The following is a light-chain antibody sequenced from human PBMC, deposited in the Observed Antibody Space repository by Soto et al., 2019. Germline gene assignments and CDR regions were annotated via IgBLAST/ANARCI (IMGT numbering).Light chain of an antibody. CDR3: QQYNNWPQT. V-gene: IGKV3-15*01. J-gene: IGKJ1*01. CDR1: HTINNN. Sequence: PVQRATLPCRASHTINNNGACYXLKXGQXXRXXXYGASTRAADVPARFSGGGYGTEFTLAISSLQSEEFAEYHCQQYNNWPQTFCQRTKGDIK. CDR2: GAS.